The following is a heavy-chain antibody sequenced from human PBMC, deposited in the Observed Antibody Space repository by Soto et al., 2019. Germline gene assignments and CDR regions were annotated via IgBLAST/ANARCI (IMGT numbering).Heavy chain of an antibody. CDR1: GGSFSGYY. Sequence: SETLSLTCAVYGGSFSGYYWSWIRQPPGKGLEWIGEINHSGSTNYNPSLKSRVTISVDTSKNQFSLKLSSVTAADTAVYYCARTLATRRYYYYYIDVWGKGTTVTVSS. CDR2: INHSGST. J-gene: IGHJ6*03. D-gene: IGHD1-26*01. CDR3: ARTLATRRYYYYYIDV. V-gene: IGHV4-34*01.